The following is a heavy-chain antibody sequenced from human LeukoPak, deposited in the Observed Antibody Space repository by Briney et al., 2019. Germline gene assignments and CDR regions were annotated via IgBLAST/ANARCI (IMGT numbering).Heavy chain of an antibody. Sequence: PSETLSLTCAVYGGSFSGYYWSWIRQPPGKGLEWIGEINHSGSTNYNPSLKSRVTISVDTSKNQFSLKLSSVTAVDTAVYYCARGGYSYGYEGSSSWYTCFDYWGQGTLVTVSS. CDR2: INHSGST. V-gene: IGHV4-34*01. CDR1: GGSFSGYY. CDR3: ARGGYSYGYEGSSSWYTCFDY. J-gene: IGHJ4*02. D-gene: IGHD5-18*01.